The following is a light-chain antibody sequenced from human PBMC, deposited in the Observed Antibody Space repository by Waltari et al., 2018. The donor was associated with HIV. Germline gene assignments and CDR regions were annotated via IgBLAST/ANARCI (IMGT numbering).Light chain of an antibody. CDR1: QSVLYRSNNKNY. V-gene: IGKV4-1*01. Sequence: DIVMTQSPDSLAVSLGERATINCKSSQSVLYRSNNKNYLAWYQQKPGQPPKLLIYWASTRESGVPDRFSGSGSGTDFTLTISSLQAEDVAVYYCQQYYSTLALSFGGGTKVEI. CDR2: WAS. CDR3: QQYYSTLALS. J-gene: IGKJ4*01.